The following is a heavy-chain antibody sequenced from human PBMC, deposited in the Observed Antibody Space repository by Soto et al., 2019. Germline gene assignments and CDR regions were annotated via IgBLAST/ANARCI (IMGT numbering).Heavy chain of an antibody. J-gene: IGHJ5*02. V-gene: IGHV3-7*03. CDR1: GFIFSSHW. Sequence: PGGSLRLSCAASGFIFSSHWMSWVRQAPGKGLEWVANIKEDGSEKHYVDSVKGRFTISRDNAKNSLYLQMNSLRAEDTAVYYCARGGNWIDPWGQGTLVTVSS. D-gene: IGHD3-10*01. CDR3: ARGGNWIDP. CDR2: IKEDGSEK.